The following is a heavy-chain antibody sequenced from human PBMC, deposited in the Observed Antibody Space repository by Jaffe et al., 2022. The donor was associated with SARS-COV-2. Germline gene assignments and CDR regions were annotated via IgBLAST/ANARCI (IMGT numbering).Heavy chain of an antibody. CDR2: IYYSGST. Sequence: QLQLQESGPGLVKPSETLSLTCTVSGGSISSSSYYWGWIRQPPGKGLEWIGSIYYSGSTYYNPSLKSRVTISVDTSKNQFSLKLSSVTAADTAVYYCARWAGRGAGLDYWGQGTLVTVSS. D-gene: IGHD1-26*01. CDR1: GGSISSSSYY. J-gene: IGHJ4*02. CDR3: ARWAGRGAGLDY. V-gene: IGHV4-39*01.